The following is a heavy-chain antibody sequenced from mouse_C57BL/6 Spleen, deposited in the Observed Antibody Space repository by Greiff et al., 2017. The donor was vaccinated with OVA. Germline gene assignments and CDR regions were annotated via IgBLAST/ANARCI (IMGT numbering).Heavy chain of an antibody. Sequence: EVNVVESGGGLVKPGGSLKLSCAASGFTFSSYTMSWVRQTPEKRLEWVATISGGGGNTYYPDSVKGRFTISRDNAKNTLYLQMSSLRSEDTALYYCARQAIYYGIYFDVWGTGTTVTVSS. J-gene: IGHJ1*03. V-gene: IGHV5-9*01. D-gene: IGHD2-1*01. CDR1: GFTFSSYT. CDR3: ARQAIYYGIYFDV. CDR2: ISGGGGNT.